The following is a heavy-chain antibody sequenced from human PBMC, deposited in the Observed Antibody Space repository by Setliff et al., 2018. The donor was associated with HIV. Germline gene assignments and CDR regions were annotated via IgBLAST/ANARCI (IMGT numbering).Heavy chain of an antibody. Sequence: GGSLRLSCAASGFTFSSYSMNWVRQAPGKGPEWVSYITGSGDTIYYADSVKGRFTMSRDNAKDSVYLQMNTLRVEDTAVYYCAREATPRHSSGWVYFDYWGQGMMVTVSS. D-gene: IGHD6-19*01. CDR2: ITGSGDTI. CDR1: GFTFSSYS. J-gene: IGHJ4*02. CDR3: AREATPRHSSGWVYFDY. V-gene: IGHV3-48*04.